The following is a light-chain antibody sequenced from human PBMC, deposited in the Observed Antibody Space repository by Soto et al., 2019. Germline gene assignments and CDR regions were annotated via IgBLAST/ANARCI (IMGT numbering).Light chain of an antibody. J-gene: IGLJ2*01. Sequence: QSVLTQPPSASGTPGQTIAISCSGASSNIGSHTVNWYQQLPGTAPRLLIYSNTQRPSGVPDRCSGSKSGSSASLAISGVQSEYEGDYYCAAWDDSLNGVVFGGGTKVTVL. V-gene: IGLV1-44*01. CDR2: SNT. CDR3: AAWDDSLNGVV. CDR1: SSNIGSHT.